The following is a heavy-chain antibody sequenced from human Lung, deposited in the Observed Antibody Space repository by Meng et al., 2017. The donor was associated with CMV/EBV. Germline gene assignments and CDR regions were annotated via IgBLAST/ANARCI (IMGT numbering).Heavy chain of an antibody. CDR3: VRAPSYDILTAYPMASDD. J-gene: IGHJ4*02. Sequence: GGSLRLSCAASGFTVSRNYMNWVRQTPGKGLEWVSVIYSSGSGRTKYADSVEGRFTISRDNSKDTVFLQMNSLRADDTAVYYCVRAPSYDILTAYPMASDDWGQG. D-gene: IGHD3-9*01. CDR2: IYSSGSGRT. CDR1: GFTVSRNY. V-gene: IGHV3-53*01.